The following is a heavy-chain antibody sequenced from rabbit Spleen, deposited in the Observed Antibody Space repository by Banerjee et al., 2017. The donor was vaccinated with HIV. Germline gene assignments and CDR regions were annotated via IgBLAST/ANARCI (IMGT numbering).Heavy chain of an antibody. Sequence: QEQLEESGGGLVKPGGTLTITCTASGFSFSSGYDMCWVRQAPGKGLELIGCIYAGSSGSTYYASWVNGRFTCSKTSSTTVTLQMTSLTVADTATYFCARDTSSSFSSYGMDLWGPGTLVTVS. J-gene: IGHJ6*01. D-gene: IGHD1-1*01. CDR1: GFSFSSGYD. V-gene: IGHV1S45*01. CDR3: ARDTSSSFSSYGMDL. CDR2: IYAGSSGST.